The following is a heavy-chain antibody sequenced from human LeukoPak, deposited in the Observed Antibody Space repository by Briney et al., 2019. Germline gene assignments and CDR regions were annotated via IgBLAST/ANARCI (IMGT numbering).Heavy chain of an antibody. D-gene: IGHD3-9*01. J-gene: IGHJ4*02. CDR2: MHHTGST. CDR1: GYSINSGYH. Sequence: SETLSLTCSVSGYSINSGYHWGWIRQPPGKGLEWIAIMHHTGSTHYNPSLQSRVTISIDTSKNHFSLKLRSVSAADTAVYYCARGDWSTSPYYFDYWGQGTLVTVSS. V-gene: IGHV4-38-2*02. CDR3: ARGDWSTSPYYFDY.